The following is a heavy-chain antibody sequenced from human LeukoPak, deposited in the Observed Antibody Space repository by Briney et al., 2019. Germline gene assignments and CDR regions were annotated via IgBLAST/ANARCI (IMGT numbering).Heavy chain of an antibody. D-gene: IGHD3-10*01. J-gene: IGHJ4*02. CDR2: IRYDGSNK. Sequence: GGSLRLSCAASGFTFSSYGMHWVRQAPGKGLEWVAFIRYDGSNKYYADSVKGRFTISRDNSKNTLYLQMNSLRAEDTAVYYCAKPYYYGSGSYYVGFDYWGQGTLVTVSS. CDR3: AKPYYYGSGSYYVGFDY. V-gene: IGHV3-30*02. CDR1: GFTFSSYG.